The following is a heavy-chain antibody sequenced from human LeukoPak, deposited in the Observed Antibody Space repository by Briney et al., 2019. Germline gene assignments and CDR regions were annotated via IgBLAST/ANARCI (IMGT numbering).Heavy chain of an antibody. J-gene: IGHJ5*01. V-gene: IGHV4-34*01. Sequence: SETLSLTCAVYGTSFDRYYWSWIRQTPGRGLEWIGEIDHIGRASYNPSLKSRATISVDTSKNQFSLTLGSVTAADMGVYFCAMPGFCTATICSNYFESWGQGTLVTVSS. D-gene: IGHD2-15*01. CDR2: IDHIGRA. CDR3: AMPGFCTATICSNYFES. CDR1: GTSFDRYY.